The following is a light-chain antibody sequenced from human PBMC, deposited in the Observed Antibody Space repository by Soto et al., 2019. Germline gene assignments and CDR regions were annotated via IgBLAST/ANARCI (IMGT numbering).Light chain of an antibody. CDR3: TSYYIPRALDV. Sequence: QSALTQPASVSGSPGQSITISCTGTRSDIGDYNYVSWYQQHPGKAPKLIIFDVTDRPSGVSDRFSGSKSGNTASLTISGLQAEDEADYYCTSYYIPRALDVFGGGTELTVL. CDR1: RSDIGDYNY. CDR2: DVT. V-gene: IGLV2-14*03. J-gene: IGLJ2*01.